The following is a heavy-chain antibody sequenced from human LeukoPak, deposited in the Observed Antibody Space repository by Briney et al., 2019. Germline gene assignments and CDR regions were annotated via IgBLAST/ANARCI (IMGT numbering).Heavy chain of an antibody. D-gene: IGHD3-22*01. CDR1: GFTFDDYG. CDR2: INWNGGST. CDR3: ARDSRIYVADYYDSSGHDY. V-gene: IGHV3-20*04. Sequence: GGSLRPSCAASGFTFDDYGMSWVRQAPGKGLEWVSGINWNGGSTGYADSVKGRFTISRDNAKNSLYLQMNSLRAEDTALYYCARDSRIYVADYYDSSGHDYWGQGTLVTVSS. J-gene: IGHJ4*02.